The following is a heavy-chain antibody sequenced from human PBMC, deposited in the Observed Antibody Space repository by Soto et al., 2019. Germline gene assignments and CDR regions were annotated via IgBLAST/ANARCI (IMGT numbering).Heavy chain of an antibody. CDR3: ACHYEMWSGYLSPVDY. D-gene: IGHD3-3*01. J-gene: IGHJ4*02. Sequence: QVQLVESGGDLVKPGGSLRLSCAASGYTFSDYSMSWIRQAPGKGLEWMSYIDTSGTKIYYADSVKGRFTITRDNAKKSLYLEMNSLRDEDTAVYYWACHYEMWSGYLSPVDYWGQGTLVTVSS. V-gene: IGHV3-11*01. CDR2: IDTSGTKI. CDR1: GYTFSDYS.